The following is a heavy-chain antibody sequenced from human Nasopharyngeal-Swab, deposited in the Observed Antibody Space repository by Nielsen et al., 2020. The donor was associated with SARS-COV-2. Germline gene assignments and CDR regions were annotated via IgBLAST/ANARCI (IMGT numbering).Heavy chain of an antibody. Sequence: GESLKISCAASGFTFSSYEMNWVRQAPGKGLEWVSYISSSGSTIYYADSVKGRFTISRDNAKNSLYLQMNSLRAEDTAVYYCASSTSRYYYYYGMDVWGKGTTVTVSS. CDR3: ASSTSRYYYYYGMDV. CDR1: GFTFSSYE. CDR2: ISSSGSTI. J-gene: IGHJ6*04. V-gene: IGHV3-48*03. D-gene: IGHD2-2*01.